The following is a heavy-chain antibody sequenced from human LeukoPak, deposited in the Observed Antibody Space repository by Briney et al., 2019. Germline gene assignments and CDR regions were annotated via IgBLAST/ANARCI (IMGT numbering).Heavy chain of an antibody. CDR3: AKDHYDFWSGYCIHFDY. J-gene: IGHJ4*02. CDR2: ISGSGGST. CDR1: GFTFSSYA. V-gene: IGHV3-23*01. D-gene: IGHD3-3*01. Sequence: GGSLRLSCAASGFTFSSYAMSWVRQAPGKGLEWVSAISGSGGSTYYADSVKGRFTISRDNSKNTLYLQMNSLRAEDTAVYYCAKDHYDFWSGYCIHFDYWGQGTLVTVSS.